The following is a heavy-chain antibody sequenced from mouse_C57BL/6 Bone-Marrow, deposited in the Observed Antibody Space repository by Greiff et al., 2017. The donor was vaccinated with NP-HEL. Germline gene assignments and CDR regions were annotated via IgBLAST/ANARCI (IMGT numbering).Heavy chain of an antibody. CDR3: ARAGVNYYYGSSYWYFDV. J-gene: IGHJ1*03. Sequence: EVQRVESGGGLVKPGGSLKLSCAASGFTFSSYAMSWVRQTPEKRLEWVATISDGGSYTYYPDNVKGRFTISRDNAKNNLYLQMSHLKSEDTAMYYCARAGVNYYYGSSYWYFDVWGTGTTVTVSS. CDR1: GFTFSSYA. D-gene: IGHD1-1*01. V-gene: IGHV5-4*01. CDR2: ISDGGSYT.